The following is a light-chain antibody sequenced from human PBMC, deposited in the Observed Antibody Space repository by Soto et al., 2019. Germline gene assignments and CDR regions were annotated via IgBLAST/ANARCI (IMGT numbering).Light chain of an antibody. CDR2: DTS. V-gene: IGKV3-11*01. CDR3: QQRSSWMWA. CDR1: RSVSSY. J-gene: IGKJ1*01. Sequence: EIVVTQSPATLSWSPGDRATLSCRASRSVSSYLAWYQQKPGQAPRLLIYDTSHRATGIPARFSGSGSGTDFTLTISSLEPEDFAVYYCQQRSSWMWAFGQGTRVEVK.